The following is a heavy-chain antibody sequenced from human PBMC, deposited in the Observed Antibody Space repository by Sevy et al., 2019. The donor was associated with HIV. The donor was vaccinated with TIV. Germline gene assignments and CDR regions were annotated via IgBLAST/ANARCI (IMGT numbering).Heavy chain of an antibody. J-gene: IGHJ4*02. V-gene: IGHV4-59*13. CDR1: GASMSGYY. D-gene: IGHD1-1*01. Sequence: SETLSLTCTLSGASMSGYYWSWIRQPPGKGLEWIGYIYDTGDTNFNPSLKSQVTISQDTSKTQFSLSLSSVNTADTAVYYCARGRSNFRYWSQGTLVTVSS. CDR2: IYDTGDT. CDR3: ARGRSNFRY.